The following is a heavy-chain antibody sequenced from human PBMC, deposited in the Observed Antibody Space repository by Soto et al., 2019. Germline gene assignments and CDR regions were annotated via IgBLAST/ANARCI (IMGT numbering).Heavy chain of an antibody. V-gene: IGHV3-11*01. Sequence: GGSLRLSCAASGFTFSDYYMSWIRQAPGKGLEWVSYISSSGSTIYYADSVKGRFTISRDNAKNSLYLQMNSLRAEDTAVYYCAEEYCSGGSCYPYFQHWGQGTLVTVSS. CDR2: ISSSGSTI. CDR3: AEEYCSGGSCYPYFQH. J-gene: IGHJ1*01. CDR1: GFTFSDYY. D-gene: IGHD2-15*01.